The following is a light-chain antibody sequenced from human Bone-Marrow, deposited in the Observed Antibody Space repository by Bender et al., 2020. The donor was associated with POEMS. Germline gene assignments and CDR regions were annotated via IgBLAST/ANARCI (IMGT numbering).Light chain of an antibody. CDR1: GSDVGTYNL. Sequence: QSALTQPASVSESPGQSITISCTGTGSDVGTYNLVSWYQQHPGKAPKLMIYEVSKRPAGVSNRFSGSKSGNTASLTISGRQTEGEADYYCCSYAGSQVFGGGTKLTVL. CDR2: EVS. V-gene: IGLV2-23*02. CDR3: CSYAGSQV. J-gene: IGLJ3*02.